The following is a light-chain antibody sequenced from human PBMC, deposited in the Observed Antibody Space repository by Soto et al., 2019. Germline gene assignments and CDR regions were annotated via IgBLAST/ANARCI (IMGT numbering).Light chain of an antibody. CDR1: EIVGNW. CDR3: QQANSFPLS. Sequence: DIQMTQSPSSLSASVGDRITITCRASEIVGNWVAWYQQKPGKAPKVLIYAASTLARGVPSRFSGSRSGTVFSLTVSSLQPEDFATYYCQQANSFPLSVGGGTKVEIK. CDR2: AAS. V-gene: IGKV1D-12*01. J-gene: IGKJ4*01.